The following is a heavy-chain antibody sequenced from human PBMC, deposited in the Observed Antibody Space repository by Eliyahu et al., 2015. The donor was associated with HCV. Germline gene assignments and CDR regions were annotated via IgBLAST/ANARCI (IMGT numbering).Heavy chain of an antibody. CDR2: IKSKTDGGTT. V-gene: IGHV3-15*07. CDR3: TTHCISTSCYLNWFDP. D-gene: IGHD2-2*01. J-gene: IGHJ5*02. CDR1: GFTFSNAW. Sequence: EVQLVESGGGLVKPGGSLRLSCAASGFTFSNAWXNWVRQAPGKGLEWVGRIKSKTDGGTTDYAAPVKGRFTISRDDSKNTLYLQMNSLKTEDTAVYYCTTHCISTSCYLNWFDPWGQGTLVTVSS.